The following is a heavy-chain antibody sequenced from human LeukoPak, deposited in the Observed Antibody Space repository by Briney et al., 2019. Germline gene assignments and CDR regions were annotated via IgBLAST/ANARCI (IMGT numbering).Heavy chain of an antibody. CDR1: GFTFSSYA. CDR2: ISSNGGST. D-gene: IGHD5-18*01. V-gene: IGHV3-64D*06. J-gene: IGHJ4*02. CDR3: LETDVDTAR. Sequence: GGSLRLSCSASGFTFSSYAMHWARQAPGKGLEYVSAISSNGGSTYYADSVKGRFTISRDNSKNTLYLQMSSLRAEDTAVDYCLETDVDTARWGQGTLVTVSS.